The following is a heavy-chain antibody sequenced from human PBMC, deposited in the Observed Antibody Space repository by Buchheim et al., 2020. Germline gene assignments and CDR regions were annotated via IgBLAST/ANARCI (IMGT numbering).Heavy chain of an antibody. D-gene: IGHD3-16*02. CDR1: GFTFSDYY. V-gene: IGHV3-11*06. J-gene: IGHJ4*02. CDR3: ARVIYDYVWGSYRGYYFDY. Sequence: QVQLVESGGGLVKPGGSLRLSCAASGFTFSDYYMSWIRQAPGKGLEWVSYISSISSYTYYADSVMGLFTISRDNAKNSLYLKMKRLRAEDTAVYYCARVIYDYVWGSYRGYYFDYWGQGTL. CDR2: ISSISSYT.